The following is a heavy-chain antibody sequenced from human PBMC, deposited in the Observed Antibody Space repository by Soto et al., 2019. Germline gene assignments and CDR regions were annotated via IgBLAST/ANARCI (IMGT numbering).Heavy chain of an antibody. J-gene: IGHJ6*03. CDR1: GGSISSGGYY. V-gene: IGHV4-31*03. CDR3: ARKDSGYADYMDV. CDR2: IYYSGST. D-gene: IGHD5-12*01. Sequence: QVQLQESGPGLVKPSQTLSLTCTVSGGSISSGGYYWSWIRQHPGKGLEWIGYIYYSGSTYYNPSPKRRVTMSVDTSENQFSLRLSSVTAADTAVYYCARKDSGYADYMDVWGKGTTVTVSS.